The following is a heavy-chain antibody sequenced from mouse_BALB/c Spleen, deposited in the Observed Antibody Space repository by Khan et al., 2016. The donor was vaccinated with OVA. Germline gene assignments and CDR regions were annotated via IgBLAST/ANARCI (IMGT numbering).Heavy chain of an antibody. Sequence: VQLQQSGPGLVQPSQSLSITCTVSGFSLTSYGVHWVRQSPGKGLEWLGVIWRGGSTDYNAAFMSRLSITKDNSKSQVFFKMNSLQADDTAIYYGAKKITTVDYYAMDYWGQGTSVTVSS. CDR1: GFSLTSYG. CDR2: IWRGGST. CDR3: AKKITTVDYYAMDY. J-gene: IGHJ4*01. D-gene: IGHD1-1*01. V-gene: IGHV2-5*01.